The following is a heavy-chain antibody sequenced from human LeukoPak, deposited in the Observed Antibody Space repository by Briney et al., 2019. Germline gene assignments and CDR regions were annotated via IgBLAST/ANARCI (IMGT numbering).Heavy chain of an antibody. J-gene: IGHJ5*02. Sequence: SETLSLTCTVSGGSISSGGYYWSWIRQHPGKGLEWIGYIYYSGSTYYNPSLKSRVTIAVDTSKNQFSLKLSSVTAEDTAVYYCARGIAAAGTDWFDPWGQGTLVTVSS. V-gene: IGHV4-31*03. CDR2: IYYSGST. CDR1: GGSISSGGYY. D-gene: IGHD6-13*01. CDR3: ARGIAAAGTDWFDP.